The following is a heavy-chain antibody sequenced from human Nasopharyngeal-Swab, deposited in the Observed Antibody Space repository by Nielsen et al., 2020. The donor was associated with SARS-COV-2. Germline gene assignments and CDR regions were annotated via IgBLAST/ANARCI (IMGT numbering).Heavy chain of an antibody. Sequence: SVKVSCKASGVPFNNYAINWVRQAPGQGLEWMGGIIPIFGTGKYAQKFQGRVTITADESTSTAYMELSSLRSEDTAVYYCARGVRYCSSTSCYFFDYWGQGTLVTVSS. D-gene: IGHD2-2*01. V-gene: IGHV1-69*13. CDR3: ARGVRYCSSTSCYFFDY. J-gene: IGHJ4*02. CDR2: IIPIFGTG. CDR1: GVPFNNYA.